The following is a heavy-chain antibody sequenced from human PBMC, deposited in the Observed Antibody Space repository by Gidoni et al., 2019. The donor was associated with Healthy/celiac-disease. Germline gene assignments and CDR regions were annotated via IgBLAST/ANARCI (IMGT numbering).Heavy chain of an antibody. CDR3: AREPRGYSYGAAPDYYYGMDV. Sequence: QVQLQESGPGLVKPSATLSLTCTVSGGSISSYYWSWIRQPPGKGLEWIGYIYYSGSTNYNPSLKSRVTISVDTSKNQFSLKLSSVTAADTAVYYCAREPRGYSYGAAPDYYYGMDVWGQGTTVTVSS. CDR1: GGSISSYY. CDR2: IYYSGST. J-gene: IGHJ6*02. V-gene: IGHV4-59*01. D-gene: IGHD5-18*01.